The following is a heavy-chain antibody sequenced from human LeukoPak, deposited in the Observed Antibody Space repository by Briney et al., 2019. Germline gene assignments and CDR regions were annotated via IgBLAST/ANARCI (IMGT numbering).Heavy chain of an antibody. CDR2: MNPNSGNT. CDR3: ARDMAAAGHYYYYGMDV. V-gene: IGHV1-8*01. J-gene: IGHJ6*02. CDR1: GYTFTSYD. Sequence: ASVKVSCKASGYTFTSYDINWVRQATGQGLEWMGWMNPNSGNTGYAQKFQGRVTMTRNTSISTAYMELSSLRPEDTAVYYCARDMAAAGHYYYYGMDVWGQGTTVTVSS. D-gene: IGHD6-13*01.